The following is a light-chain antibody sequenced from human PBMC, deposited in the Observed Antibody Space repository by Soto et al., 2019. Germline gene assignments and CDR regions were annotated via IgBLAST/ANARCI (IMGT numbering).Light chain of an antibody. Sequence: ETVMTQSPDILSVSPGEGATLSCRASQSVGSNLAWYQQKPGQAPRLLIYGASTRATGIPVRFSGSGSGTDFTLTISYLEPEDFAVYYCQQRSDWPPWTFGQGTKVDIK. CDR2: GAS. V-gene: IGKV3-11*01. CDR1: QSVGSN. J-gene: IGKJ1*01. CDR3: QQRSDWPPWT.